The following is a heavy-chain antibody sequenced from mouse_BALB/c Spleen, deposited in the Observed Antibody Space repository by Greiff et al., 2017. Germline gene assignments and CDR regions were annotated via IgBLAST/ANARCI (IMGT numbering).Heavy chain of an antibody. V-gene: IGHV5-9-3*01. Sequence: EVQVVESGGGLVKPGGSLKLSCAASGFTFSSYAMSWVRQTPEKRLEWVATISSGGSYTYYPDSVKGRFTISRDNAKNTLYLQMSSLRSEDTAMYYCARESVWGAGTTVTVSS. CDR2: ISSGGSYT. CDR1: GFTFSSYA. CDR3: ARESV. J-gene: IGHJ1*01.